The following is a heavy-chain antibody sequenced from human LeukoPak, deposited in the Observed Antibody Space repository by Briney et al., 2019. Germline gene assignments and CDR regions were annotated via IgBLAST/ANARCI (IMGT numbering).Heavy chain of an antibody. V-gene: IGHV3-20*04. CDR2: INWNGGST. Sequence: GRSLRLSCAASGFNFNDYGMHWVRQAPGEGLEWVSGINWNGGSTGYADSVKGRFTISRDNAKNSLYLQMNSLRAEDTALYYCARWGDYGDSHTPFDYWGQGTLVTVSS. J-gene: IGHJ4*02. D-gene: IGHD4-17*01. CDR1: GFNFNDYG. CDR3: ARWGDYGDSHTPFDY.